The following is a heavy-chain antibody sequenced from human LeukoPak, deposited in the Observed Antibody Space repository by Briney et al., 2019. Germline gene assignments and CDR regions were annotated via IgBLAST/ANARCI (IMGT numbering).Heavy chain of an antibody. J-gene: IGHJ6*02. Sequence: ASVKVSCKASGYTFTSYGISWVRQAPGQGLEWMGWISAYNGNTNYAQKLQGRVTMTTDTSTSTAYMELRSLRSDDTAVCYCARDIVVVPAAMLATSVYYYYGMDVWGQGTTVTVSS. CDR3: ARDIVVVPAAMLATSVYYYYGMDV. CDR2: ISAYNGNT. D-gene: IGHD2-2*01. CDR1: GYTFTSYG. V-gene: IGHV1-18*01.